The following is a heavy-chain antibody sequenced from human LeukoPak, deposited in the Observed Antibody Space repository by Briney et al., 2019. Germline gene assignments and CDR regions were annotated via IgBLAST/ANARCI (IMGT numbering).Heavy chain of an antibody. CDR3: ARVRWELPYYYYYGMDV. CDR1: GYTFTSYG. V-gene: IGHV1-18*01. D-gene: IGHD1-26*01. CDR2: ISAYNGNT. Sequence: ASVKVSCKASGYTFTSYGISWVRQAPGQGLEWMGWISAYNGNTNYAQKLQGRVTMTTDTSTSTAYLELRSLRSDDTAVYHCARVRWELPYYYYYGMDVWGQGTTVTVSS. J-gene: IGHJ6*02.